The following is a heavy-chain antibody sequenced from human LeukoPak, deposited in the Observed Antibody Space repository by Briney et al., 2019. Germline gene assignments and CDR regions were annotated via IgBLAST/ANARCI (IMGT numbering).Heavy chain of an antibody. CDR1: GFTFSSYA. CDR3: ARDNYYGMDV. CDR2: ISGSGGST. Sequence: GGSLRLSCAASGFTFSSYAMSWVRQAPGKGLEWVSGISGSGGSTYYADSVEGRFTISRDNSKNTLYLQMNSLRAEDTAVYYCARDNYYGMDVWGQGTTVTVSS. V-gene: IGHV3-23*01. J-gene: IGHJ6*02.